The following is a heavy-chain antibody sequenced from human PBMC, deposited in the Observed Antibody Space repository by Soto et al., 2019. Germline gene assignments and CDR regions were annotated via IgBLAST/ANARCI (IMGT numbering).Heavy chain of an antibody. CDR1: GYTFTSYA. CDR2: INAGNGNT. CDR3: ARLGSYGDYTRYYYSYYMDV. J-gene: IGHJ6*03. Sequence: GASVKVSCKASGYTFTSYAMHWVRQAPGQRLEWLGWINAGNGNTKYSQKFQGRVTITRDTSASTAYMELSSLRSEDTAVYYCARLGSYGDYTRYYYSYYMDVWGKGTTVTVSS. V-gene: IGHV1-3*01. D-gene: IGHD4-17*01.